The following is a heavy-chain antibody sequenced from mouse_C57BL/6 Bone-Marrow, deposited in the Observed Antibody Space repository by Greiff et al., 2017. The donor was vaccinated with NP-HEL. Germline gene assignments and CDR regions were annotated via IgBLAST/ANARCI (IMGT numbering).Heavy chain of an antibody. CDR2: IYPRSGNT. V-gene: IGHV1-81*01. CDR3: DDYRFAY. D-gene: IGHD2-4*01. Sequence: VKVVESGAELARPGASVKLSCKASGYTFTSYGISWVKQRTGQGLEWIGEIYPRSGNTYYNEKFKGKATLTADKSSSTAYMELRSLTSEDSAVYFCDDYRFAYWGQGTLVTVSA. CDR1: GYTFTSYG. J-gene: IGHJ3*01.